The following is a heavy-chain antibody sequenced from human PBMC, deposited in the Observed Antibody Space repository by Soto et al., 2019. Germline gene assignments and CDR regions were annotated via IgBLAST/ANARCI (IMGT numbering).Heavy chain of an antibody. J-gene: IGHJ4*02. D-gene: IGHD6-19*01. CDR3: TRRGGSYSSGWYFDY. CDR2: IRSKANSYAT. Sequence: GGSLRLSCAASGFTFSGSAMHWVRQASGKGLEWVGRIRSKANSYATAYAASVKGRFTISRDDSKNTAYLQMNSLKTEDTAVYYCTRRGGSYSSGWYFDYWGQGTLVTVSS. V-gene: IGHV3-73*01. CDR1: GFTFSGSA.